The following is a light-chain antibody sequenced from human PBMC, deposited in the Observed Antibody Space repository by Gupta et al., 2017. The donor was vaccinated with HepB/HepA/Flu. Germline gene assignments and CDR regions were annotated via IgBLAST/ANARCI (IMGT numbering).Light chain of an antibody. CDR1: SSDVGGYNY. Sequence: QSALTQPASVSGSPGPSITISCTGTSSDVGGYNYVSWYQQHPVKAPKLLIYDVSNRPSGVSNLFSGSKSGNTASLTISGLQAEDEADYYCTSYTSRSTLVVFGGGTKLTVL. CDR2: DVS. J-gene: IGLJ2*01. V-gene: IGLV2-14*01. CDR3: TSYTSRSTLVV.